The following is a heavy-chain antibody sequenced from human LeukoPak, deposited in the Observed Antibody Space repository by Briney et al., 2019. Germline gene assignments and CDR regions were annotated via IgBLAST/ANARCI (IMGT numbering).Heavy chain of an antibody. CDR1: GYTFTSYG. J-gene: IGHJ3*02. Sequence: PGASVKVSCKASGYTFTSYGISWVRQAPGQGLEWMGWISAYNGNTNYAQKLQGRVTMTTDTSTSTAYMELRSLRSDDTAVYYCARVAVVVVAAPHDAFDIWGQGTMVTVSS. D-gene: IGHD2-15*01. V-gene: IGHV1-18*01. CDR2: ISAYNGNT. CDR3: ARVAVVVVAAPHDAFDI.